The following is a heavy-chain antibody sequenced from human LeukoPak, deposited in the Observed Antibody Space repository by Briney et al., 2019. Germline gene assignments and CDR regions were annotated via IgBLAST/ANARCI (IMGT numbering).Heavy chain of an antibody. CDR3: ARDFGPAAYVDY. Sequence: ASVKVSCKASGYTFTGYYMHWVRQAPGQGLEWMGWINPNSGGTNYAQKFQGRVTMTRDTSISTAYMELSRLRSDDTAVYYCARDFGPAAYVDYWGQGTLVTVSS. D-gene: IGHD6-25*01. CDR1: GYTFTGYY. V-gene: IGHV1-2*02. J-gene: IGHJ4*02. CDR2: INPNSGGT.